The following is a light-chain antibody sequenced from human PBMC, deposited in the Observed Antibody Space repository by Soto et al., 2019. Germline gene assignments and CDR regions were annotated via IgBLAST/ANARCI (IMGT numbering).Light chain of an antibody. J-gene: IGKJ2*01. CDR3: LQTTPSLYS. CDR1: QSLVHSDGVTY. V-gene: IGKV2-30*02. Sequence: VVMTQSPLSLPVTLGQPASISCRSSQSLVHSDGVTYLNWFQQRPGQSPRRLIYKVSNRDSGVPDRFSGSGSGTDFTLRISRVEADDVGVYYCLQTTPSLYSVGQGTKLEIK. CDR2: KVS.